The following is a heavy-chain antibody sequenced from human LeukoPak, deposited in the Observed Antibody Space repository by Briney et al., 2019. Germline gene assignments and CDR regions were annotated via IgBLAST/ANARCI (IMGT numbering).Heavy chain of an antibody. J-gene: IGHJ4*02. D-gene: IGHD1-1*01. CDR2: IYYSGST. CDR3: ARDRRNWDAYYFDY. Sequence: SETLSLTCTVSGGSISSSSYYWGWIRQPPGKGLEWIGSIYYSGSTYYNPSLKSRVTISVDTSKNQFSLKLSSVTAADTAVYYCARDRRNWDAYYFDYWGQGTLVTVSS. CDR1: GGSISSSSYY. V-gene: IGHV4-39*07.